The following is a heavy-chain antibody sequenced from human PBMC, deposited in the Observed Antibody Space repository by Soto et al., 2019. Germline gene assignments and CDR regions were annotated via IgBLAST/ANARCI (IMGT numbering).Heavy chain of an antibody. Sequence: EVQLEESGGGLVKGGGSLRLACASSGFNFRGYGMHWVRQAPGKGLEYVAAISADGGTTWHADSVKDRFIISRDNSKTTVYLQMRSLTTDDMAVYFCARGSGGPPFDSWGQGTLVIVSS. CDR2: ISADGGTT. J-gene: IGHJ4*02. CDR1: GFNFRGYG. D-gene: IGHD6-25*01. CDR3: ARGSGGPPFDS. V-gene: IGHV3-64*07.